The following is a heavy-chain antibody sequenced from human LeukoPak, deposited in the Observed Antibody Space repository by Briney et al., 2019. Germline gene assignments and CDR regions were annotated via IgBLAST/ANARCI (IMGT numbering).Heavy chain of an antibody. J-gene: IGHJ5*02. CDR3: ASRQGPDYGDYEYWFDP. CDR2: IYYSGST. V-gene: IGHV4-59*12. D-gene: IGHD4-17*01. CDR1: GGSISSYY. Sequence: SETLSLTCTVSGGSISSYYWSWIRQPPGKGLEWIGYIYYSGSTNYNPSLKSRVTISVDTSKNQFSLKLSSVTAADTAVYYCASRQGPDYGDYEYWFDPWGQGTLVTVSS.